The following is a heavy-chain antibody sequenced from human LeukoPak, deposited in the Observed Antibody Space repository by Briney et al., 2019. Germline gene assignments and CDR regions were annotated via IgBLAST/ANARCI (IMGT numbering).Heavy chain of an antibody. V-gene: IGHV4-38-2*02. D-gene: IGHD1-1*01. CDR3: ARARERGYPLYHFDY. CDR2: IYHSGST. J-gene: IGHJ4*02. CDR1: DYSISGGYY. Sequence: SETLSLTCTVSDYSISGGYYWVWIRQPPGKGLEWIGTIYHSGSTYYNPSLKSRVSISVDTSNNQFSLNLSSVTAADTAVYYCARARERGYPLYHFDYWGQGTLVTVSS.